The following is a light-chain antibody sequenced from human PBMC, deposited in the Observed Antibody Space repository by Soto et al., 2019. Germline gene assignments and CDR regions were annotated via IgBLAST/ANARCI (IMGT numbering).Light chain of an antibody. CDR1: QSVSSD. CDR2: VAS. J-gene: IGKJ1*01. CDR3: QQYNNWPWT. V-gene: IGKV3D-15*01. Sequence: EIVMTQSPATLSESPGERATLSCRASQSVSSDLAWYQQKPGQAPRLLIYVASTRATGIPARFSGSGSGTEFSLTISSLQSEDFAVYYCQQYNNWPWTFGQGTKVDI.